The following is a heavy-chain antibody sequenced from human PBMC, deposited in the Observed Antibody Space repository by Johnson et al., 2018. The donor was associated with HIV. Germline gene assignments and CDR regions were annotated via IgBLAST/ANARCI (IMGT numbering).Heavy chain of an antibody. D-gene: IGHD5-18*01. V-gene: IGHV3-66*01. J-gene: IGHJ3*02. Sequence: MLLVESGGAFVQPGGSLRLSCAGSGFNVSDNYMSWVRQAPGKGLEWVSVIYSGGSTFNAHSVKGRFTISRDNAKNSLYLQMNSLRAEDTAVYYCARGDTAMGYDAFDIWGQGTLVTVSS. CDR3: ARGDTAMGYDAFDI. CDR2: IYSGGST. CDR1: GFNVSDNY.